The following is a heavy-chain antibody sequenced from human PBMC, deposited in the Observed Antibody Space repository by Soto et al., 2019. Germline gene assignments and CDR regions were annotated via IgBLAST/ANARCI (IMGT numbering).Heavy chain of an antibody. J-gene: IGHJ6*02. CDR2: ISYDGSQT. V-gene: IGHV3-30*03. CDR3: ARDSRPLDQYYYYGMDV. CDR1: GFTFESYG. D-gene: IGHD1-1*01. Sequence: GGSLRLSCAASGFTFESYGMHWVRQAPGKGLEWVAVISYDGSQTYYGDSVKGRFSISRDNSKNILSLQMNSLRGDDSAVYYCARDSRPLDQYYYYGMDVWGQGTTVTVS.